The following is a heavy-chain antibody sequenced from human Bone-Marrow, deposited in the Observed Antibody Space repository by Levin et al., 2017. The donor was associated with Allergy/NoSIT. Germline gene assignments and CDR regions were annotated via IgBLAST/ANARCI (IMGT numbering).Heavy chain of an antibody. CDR1: GFTFSSYG. CDR3: ARDRNSGWYPNSLSRSWFDP. D-gene: IGHD6-19*01. Sequence: GGSLRLSCAASGFTFSSYGMHWVRQAPGKGLEWVAVIWYDGSNKYYADSVKGRFTISRDNSKNTLYLQMNSLRAEDTAVYYCARDRNSGWYPNSLSRSWFDPWGQGTLVTVSS. J-gene: IGHJ5*02. CDR2: IWYDGSNK. V-gene: IGHV3-33*01.